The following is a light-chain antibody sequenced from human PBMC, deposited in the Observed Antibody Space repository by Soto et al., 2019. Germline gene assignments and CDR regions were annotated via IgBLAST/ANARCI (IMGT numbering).Light chain of an antibody. V-gene: IGKV1-5*03. CDR2: RAS. CDR3: QLYDTYSGT. CDR1: QSISSW. Sequence: DIQMTQSPSTLSATVGDRVTITCRASQSISSWLAWYQQKPGKAPKLLIYRASSLESGVPPRFSGSGSGSEFTLTISSLQPDDFATYYCQLYDTYSGTFGPGTEVDIK. J-gene: IGKJ3*01.